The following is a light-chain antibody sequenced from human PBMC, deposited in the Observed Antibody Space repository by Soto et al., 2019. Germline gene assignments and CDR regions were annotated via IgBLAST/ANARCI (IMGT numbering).Light chain of an antibody. Sequence: QSVLTQPRSVSASPGQSVTISCTGTRSDVGGYNYVSWYQHHPGKAPKLMIYGVSARPSGVPDRFSGSKSGNTASLTISELQAEDEADYYCCSYAGTPYVFGTGTKLTVL. J-gene: IGLJ1*01. CDR1: RSDVGGYNY. CDR3: CSYAGTPYV. CDR2: GVS. V-gene: IGLV2-11*01.